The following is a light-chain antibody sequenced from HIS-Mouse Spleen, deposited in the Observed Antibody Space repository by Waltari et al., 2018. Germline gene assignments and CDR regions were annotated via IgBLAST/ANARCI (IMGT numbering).Light chain of an antibody. CDR3: QQYGSSPPWT. J-gene: IGKJ1*01. CDR2: GAS. V-gene: IGKV3-20*01. Sequence: ELVLTQSPGTLSLSPGESATLPCRASQSVSSSYLAWYQQKPGQAPRLLIYGASSRATGIPDRFSGSGSGTDFTLTISRLEPEDFAVYYCQQYGSSPPWTFGQGTKVEIK. CDR1: QSVSSSY.